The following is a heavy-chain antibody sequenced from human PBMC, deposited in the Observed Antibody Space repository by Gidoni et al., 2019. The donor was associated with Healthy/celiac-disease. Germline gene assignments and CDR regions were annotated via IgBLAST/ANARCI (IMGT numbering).Heavy chain of an antibody. CDR1: GFTFSSYE. V-gene: IGHV3-48*03. Sequence: EVQLVESGGGLVQPGGSLRLSCAASGFTFSSYEMNWVRQAPGKGLEWVSYISSSGSTIYYADSVKGRFTISRDNAKNSLYLQMNSLRAEDTAVYYCARVEYSSSSVYFDYWGQGTLVTVSS. J-gene: IGHJ4*02. CDR2: ISSSGSTI. CDR3: ARVEYSSSSVYFDY. D-gene: IGHD6-6*01.